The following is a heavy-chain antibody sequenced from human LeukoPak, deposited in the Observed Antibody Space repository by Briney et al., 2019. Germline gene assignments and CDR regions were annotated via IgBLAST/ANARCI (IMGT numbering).Heavy chain of an antibody. Sequence: PGGSLRLSCAASGFTFTKYWMTWVRQAPGKGLEWVGNIKQDGSDKNYMDFVKGRFTISRDNTKNSVYLQMSSLRAEDTAVYYCARTTGIAGGGIDYWGQGTLVTVSS. CDR1: GFTFTKYW. V-gene: IGHV3-7*01. CDR3: ARTTGIAGGGIDY. D-gene: IGHD6-13*01. CDR2: IKQDGSDK. J-gene: IGHJ4*02.